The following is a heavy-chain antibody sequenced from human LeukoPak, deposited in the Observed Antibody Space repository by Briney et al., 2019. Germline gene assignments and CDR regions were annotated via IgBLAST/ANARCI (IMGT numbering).Heavy chain of an antibody. V-gene: IGHV3-7*01. D-gene: IGHD3-22*01. Sequence: PGGSLRLSCAASGFTFNNYWMSWVRQAPGKGLEWVANIEQDGSEKYYVDSVKSRFTVSRDNAKNSLFLQMNSLRAEDTAVYYCERDNSDYDSSFFDYWGQGTLVTVSS. CDR3: ERDNSDYDSSFFDY. CDR1: GFTFNNYW. J-gene: IGHJ4*02. CDR2: IEQDGSEK.